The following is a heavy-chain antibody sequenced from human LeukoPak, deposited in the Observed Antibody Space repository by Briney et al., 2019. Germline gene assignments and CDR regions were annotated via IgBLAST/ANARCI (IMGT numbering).Heavy chain of an antibody. CDR1: GFTFSSYW. V-gene: IGHV3-7*01. J-gene: IGHJ4*02. CDR2: IKQDGSEK. Sequence: GGSLRLSCAVSGFTFSSYWMSWVRQAPGKGLEWVANIKQDGSEKYYVDSVKGRFTISRDNAKNSLYLQMNSLKAEDTAVYYCARAVVYGDYQIFDYWGQGTLVTVSS. D-gene: IGHD4-17*01. CDR3: ARAVVYGDYQIFDY.